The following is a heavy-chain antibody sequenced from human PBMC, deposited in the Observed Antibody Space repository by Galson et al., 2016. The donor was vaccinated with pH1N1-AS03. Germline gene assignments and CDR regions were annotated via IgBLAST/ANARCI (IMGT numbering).Heavy chain of an antibody. D-gene: IGHD2-15*01. J-gene: IGHJ6*02. CDR3: AKASVSAAPSTYFYAMDV. Sequence: SLRLSCAASGFTFSTYAMSWVRQAPGKGLEWVSAISRIRGNTFHADSLQGRVTIARDNSKNTLYLEMNSLRAEDTAVYFCAKASVSAAPSTYFYAMDVWGQGTTVTVSS. V-gene: IGHV3-23*01. CDR2: ISRIRGNT. CDR1: GFTFSTYA.